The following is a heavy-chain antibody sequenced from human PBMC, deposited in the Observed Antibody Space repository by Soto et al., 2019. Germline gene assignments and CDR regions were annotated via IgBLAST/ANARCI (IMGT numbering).Heavy chain of an antibody. D-gene: IGHD2-15*01. V-gene: IGHV3-30-3*01. CDR3: ARAPYCSGGSCLYYFDY. CDR1: GFTFSSYA. CDR2: ISYDGSNK. J-gene: IGHJ4*02. Sequence: ESGGGVVQPGRSLRLSCAASGFTFSSYAMHWVRQAPGKGLEWVAVISYDGSNKYYADSVKGRFTISRDNSKNTLYLQMNSLRAEDTAVYYCARAPYCSGGSCLYYFDYWGQGTLVTVSS.